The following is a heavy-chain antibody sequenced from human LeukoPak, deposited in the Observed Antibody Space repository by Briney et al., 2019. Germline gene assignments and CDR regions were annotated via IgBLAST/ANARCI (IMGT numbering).Heavy chain of an antibody. CDR3: ARGPYSGRPSPGAGRYYYYYGMDV. Sequence: SETLSLTCTVSGGSISSYYWSWIRQPPGKGLEWIGYIYYSGSTNYNPPLKSRVTISVDTSKNQFSLKLSSVTAADTAVYYCARGPYSGRPSPGAGRYYYYYGMDVWGQGTTVTVSS. D-gene: IGHD1-26*01. J-gene: IGHJ6*02. V-gene: IGHV4-59*01. CDR2: IYYSGST. CDR1: GGSISSYY.